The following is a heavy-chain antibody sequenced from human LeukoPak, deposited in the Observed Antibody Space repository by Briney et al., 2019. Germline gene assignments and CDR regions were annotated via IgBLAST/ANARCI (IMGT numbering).Heavy chain of an antibody. CDR2: IILIFGTA. CDR1: GGTFSSYA. Sequence: GASVKVSCKASGGTFSSYAISWVRQAPGQGLEWMGGIILIFGTANYAQKFQGRVTITADESTSTAYMELSSLRSEDTAVYYCARDRRDGYNSIPYYYYYGMDVWGQGTTVTVSS. V-gene: IGHV1-69*01. J-gene: IGHJ6*02. D-gene: IGHD5-24*01. CDR3: ARDRRDGYNSIPYYYYYGMDV.